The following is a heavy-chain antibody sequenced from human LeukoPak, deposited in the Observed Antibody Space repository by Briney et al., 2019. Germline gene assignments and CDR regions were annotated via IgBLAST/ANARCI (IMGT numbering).Heavy chain of an antibody. CDR2: ISYDGSNK. J-gene: IGHJ1*01. D-gene: IGHD3-22*01. V-gene: IGHV3-30*04. CDR3: ARVSRYYYDSSGYYEEEYFQH. Sequence: GGSLRLSCAASGFTFSSYAMHWVRQAPGKGLEWVAVISYDGSNKYYADSVKGRFTISRDNSKNTLYLQMNSLRAEDTAVYYCARVSRYYYDSSGYYEEEYFQHWGQGTLVTVSS. CDR1: GFTFSSYA.